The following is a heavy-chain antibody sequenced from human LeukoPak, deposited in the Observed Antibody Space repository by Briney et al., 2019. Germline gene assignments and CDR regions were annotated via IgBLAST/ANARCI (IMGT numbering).Heavy chain of an antibody. CDR1: GYTFTDYY. Sequence: ASVKVSCKASGYTFTDYYLHWVRQAPGQGLEWMGWINPYNGDTNYAQNFQGRVTLTRDMSISTAYMDLSSLQSDDTAVYFCARNEGGANYYFDFWGRGTLVTVSS. J-gene: IGHJ4*02. CDR2: INPYNGDT. CDR3: ARNEGGANYYFDF. D-gene: IGHD1-1*01. V-gene: IGHV1-2*02.